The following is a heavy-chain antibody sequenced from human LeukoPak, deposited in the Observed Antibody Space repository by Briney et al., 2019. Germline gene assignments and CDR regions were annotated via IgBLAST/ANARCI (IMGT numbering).Heavy chain of an antibody. V-gene: IGHV1-24*01. D-gene: IGHD3-22*01. CDR2: FDPEDGET. Sequence: ASVKVSCKVSGYTLTELSMHWVRQAPGKGLEWMGGFDPEDGETIYAQKFQGRVTMTEDTSTDTAYMELNSLRAEDTAVYYCAKDPTHYRVWDYYETIGLSYWGQGTLVTVSS. J-gene: IGHJ4*02. CDR1: GYTLTELS. CDR3: AKDPTHYRVWDYYETIGLSY.